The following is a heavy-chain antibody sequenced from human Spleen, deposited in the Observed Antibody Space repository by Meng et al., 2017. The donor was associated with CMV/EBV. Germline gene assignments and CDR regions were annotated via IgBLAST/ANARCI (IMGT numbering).Heavy chain of an antibody. CDR1: SYA. Sequence: SYAISWVRQAPGQGLEWMGGIIPIFGTANYAQKFQGRVTITTDESTSTAYMELSSLRSEDTAVYYCARSDIVVVPAANLIPNWFDPWGRGTLVTVSS. CDR3: ARSDIVVVPAANLIPNWFDP. V-gene: IGHV1-69*05. D-gene: IGHD2-2*01. CDR2: IIPIFGTA. J-gene: IGHJ5*02.